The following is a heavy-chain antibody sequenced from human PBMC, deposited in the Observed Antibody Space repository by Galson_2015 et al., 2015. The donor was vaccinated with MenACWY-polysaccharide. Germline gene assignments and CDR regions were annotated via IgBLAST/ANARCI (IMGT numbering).Heavy chain of an antibody. CDR3: VGPLGRGGTGAYGMDA. V-gene: IGHV3-74*01. CDR2: IHRDASST. CDR1: GFTFSNNW. D-gene: IGHD3-10*01. J-gene: IGHJ6*02. Sequence: SLRLAGAASGFTFSNNWIHWVRHAPGKGLVWVSRIHRDASSTAYADSVKGRFTISRDNAKNTLYLQMNSLRVEDTAVYYCVGPLGRGGTGAYGMDAWGQGTTATVSS.